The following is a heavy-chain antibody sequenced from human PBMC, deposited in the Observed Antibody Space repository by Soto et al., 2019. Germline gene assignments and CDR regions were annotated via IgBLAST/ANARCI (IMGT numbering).Heavy chain of an antibody. CDR2: IYYSGST. V-gene: IGHV4-59*01. J-gene: IGHJ5*02. Sequence: PSDTLSLTCTVSGGSISSYYWSWVRQPPGKGLEWIGYIYYSGSTNYNPSLKSRVTISVDTSKNQFSLKLSSVTAADTAVYYCARDLGSFDGTSWKNWFDPWGQGTLVTVSS. CDR1: GGSISSYY. CDR3: ARDLGSFDGTSWKNWFDP. D-gene: IGHD2-2*01.